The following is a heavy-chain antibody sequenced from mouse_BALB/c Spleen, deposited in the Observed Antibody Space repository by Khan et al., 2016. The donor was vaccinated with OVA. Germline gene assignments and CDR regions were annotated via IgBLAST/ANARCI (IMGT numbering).Heavy chain of an antibody. CDR1: GYSFTGYF. J-gene: IGHJ2*01. CDR3: ARIYRSDLDY. D-gene: IGHD1-1*01. Sequence: VQLKQSGPELVKPGASVKISCKASGYSFTGYFMNWVMQSHEKSLEWIGRINPHIGETFYNQKFKDKATLTVDESSSTAYMELRSLASEDSAVYYSARIYRSDLDYWGQGTTLTVSS. CDR2: INPHIGET. V-gene: IGHV1-20*02.